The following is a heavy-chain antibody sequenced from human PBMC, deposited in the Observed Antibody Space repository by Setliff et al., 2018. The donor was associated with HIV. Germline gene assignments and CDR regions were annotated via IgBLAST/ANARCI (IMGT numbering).Heavy chain of an antibody. D-gene: IGHD5-12*01. CDR1: GLTVNTNY. CDR2: IWYDGSNK. J-gene: IGHJ6*02. V-gene: IGHV3-33*06. Sequence: LRLSCAVSGLTVNTNYMNWVRQAPGKGLEWVAVIWYDGSNKYYADSVKGRFTTSRDTSKNTLYLQMNSLRVEDTAVYYCAKDHGGVDIVATIPHHFYYYGMDVWGQGTTVTVSS. CDR3: AKDHGGVDIVATIPHHFYYYGMDV.